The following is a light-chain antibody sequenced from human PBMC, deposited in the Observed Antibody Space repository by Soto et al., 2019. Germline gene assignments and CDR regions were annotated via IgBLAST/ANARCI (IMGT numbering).Light chain of an antibody. CDR1: QGIRND. CDR2: EAS. J-gene: IGKJ1*01. CDR3: LQDFKYPRT. V-gene: IGKV1-6*01. Sequence: AILMIQSPSSLSASVGDRVTITCRASQGIRNDLAWYQQKPGKAPKLLIYEASTLQSGVPSRFSGSYSGTDFTLTIGSLQPEDFATYYCLQDFKYPRTFGQGTKVDIK.